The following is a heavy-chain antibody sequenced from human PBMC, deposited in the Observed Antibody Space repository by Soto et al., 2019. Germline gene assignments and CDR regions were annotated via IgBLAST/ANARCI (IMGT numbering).Heavy chain of an antibody. CDR2: INHSGST. CDR1: GGSFSGYY. Sequence: SETLSLTCAVYGGSFSGYYWSWIRQPPGKGLEWIGEINHSGSTNYNPSLKSRVTISVDTSKNQFSLKLSSVTAADTAVYYCARSDESSGYRTNWFDPWGQGTLVTVSS. J-gene: IGHJ5*02. V-gene: IGHV4-34*01. D-gene: IGHD3-22*01. CDR3: ARSDESSGYRTNWFDP.